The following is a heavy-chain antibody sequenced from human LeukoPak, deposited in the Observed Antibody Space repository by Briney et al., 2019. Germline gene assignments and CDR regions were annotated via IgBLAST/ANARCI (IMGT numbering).Heavy chain of an antibody. CDR1: NASISSNTYY. V-gene: IGHV4-39*07. CDR3: ARGEGYYDYVWGSYRLGSYDY. CDR2: INCRGST. J-gene: IGHJ4*02. Sequence: SETLSLTCTVSNASISSNTYYRAWIRQPPGKGLEYIGSINCRGSTYYNPSLKSRVTISVDTSKNQLSLKLSSVTAADTAVYYCARGEGYYDYVWGSYRLGSYDYWGQGTLVTVSS. D-gene: IGHD3-16*02.